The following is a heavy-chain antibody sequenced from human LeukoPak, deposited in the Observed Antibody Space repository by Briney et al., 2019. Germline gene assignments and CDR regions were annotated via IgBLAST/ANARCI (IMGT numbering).Heavy chain of an antibody. CDR1: GGSISSYY. Sequence: SETLSLTCSVSGGSISSYYWSWIRQPPGKGLEWIGYIYYSGSTNYNPSLKSRVTISVDTSKNQFSLKLSSVTAADTAVYYCAKDQYSGSLDYWGQGTLVTVSS. D-gene: IGHD1-26*01. V-gene: IGHV4-59*12. CDR3: AKDQYSGSLDY. J-gene: IGHJ4*02. CDR2: IYYSGST.